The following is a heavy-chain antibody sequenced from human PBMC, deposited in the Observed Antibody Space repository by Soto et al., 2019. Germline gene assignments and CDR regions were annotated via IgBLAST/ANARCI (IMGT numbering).Heavy chain of an antibody. CDR1: GFSLSSYW. D-gene: IGHD3-10*01. J-gene: IGHJ4*02. V-gene: IGHV3-7*01. CDR2: MNQDGSES. CDR3: ARLSTSGGRRDIYS. Sequence: EVQLVESGGGLVQPGGSLRLSCAASGFSLSSYWMSWVRQAPGKGLEWVANMNQDGSESDYVGSVKGRFTFTRHNVKTSLYLQVNCLRAEDAAVYYCARLSTSGGRRDIYSCGQGALVPVAS.